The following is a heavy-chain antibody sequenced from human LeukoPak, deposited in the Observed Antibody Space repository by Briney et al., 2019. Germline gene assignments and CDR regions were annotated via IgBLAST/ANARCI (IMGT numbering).Heavy chain of an antibody. CDR3: ARDPGYAIYYFDY. D-gene: IGHD3-9*01. Sequence: PGGSLRLSCVASGFTFSNYAMSWVRQAPGKGLEWVSGISGSGATRYYADSVKGRFSISRDNSKNTLYLQMNSLRAEDTAVYYCARDPGYAIYYFDYWGQGNLVTVSS. CDR2: ISGSGATR. V-gene: IGHV3-23*01. J-gene: IGHJ4*02. CDR1: GFTFSNYA.